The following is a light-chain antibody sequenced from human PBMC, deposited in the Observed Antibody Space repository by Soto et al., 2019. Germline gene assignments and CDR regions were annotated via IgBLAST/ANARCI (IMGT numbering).Light chain of an antibody. V-gene: IGKV1-39*01. J-gene: IGKJ1*01. CDR1: ESISDH. Sequence: DIQMTQSPSSLSASVGDRVTITCRASESISDHLNWYQQKPGKAPDLLIYAASSLQSGVPSRFSGSGSGTDFTLTITSLQPEDFATYYCQQSYNTPWTFGQGTRWIS. CDR3: QQSYNTPWT. CDR2: AAS.